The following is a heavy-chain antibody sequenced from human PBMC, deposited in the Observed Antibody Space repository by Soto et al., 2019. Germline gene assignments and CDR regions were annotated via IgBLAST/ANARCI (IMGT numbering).Heavy chain of an antibody. Sequence: QVQLVESGGGVVQPGRSLRLSCAASGFTFSSYAMHWVRQAPGKGLEWVAVISYDGSNKYYADSVKGRFTISRDNSTNKMYLQMNRLRAEDTAVYYCAREFNYYDIEGLFDYWGQGTLVTVSS. CDR1: GFTFSSYA. CDR2: ISYDGSNK. CDR3: AREFNYYDIEGLFDY. V-gene: IGHV3-30-3*01. J-gene: IGHJ4*02. D-gene: IGHD3-22*01.